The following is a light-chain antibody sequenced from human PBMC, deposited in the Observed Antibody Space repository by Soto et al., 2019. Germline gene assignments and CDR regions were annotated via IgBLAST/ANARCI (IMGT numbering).Light chain of an antibody. CDR2: EVS. Sequence: QSALTQPPSASGSPGQSVTISCTGTSSDVGGYNFVSWYQQHPGKAPKLMIYEVSERPSGVPDRFSGSKSGNTASLTVSGLQAEDEADYYCNSYTSKSTGVFGTGTKVTVL. V-gene: IGLV2-8*01. CDR3: NSYTSKSTGV. J-gene: IGLJ1*01. CDR1: SSDVGGYNF.